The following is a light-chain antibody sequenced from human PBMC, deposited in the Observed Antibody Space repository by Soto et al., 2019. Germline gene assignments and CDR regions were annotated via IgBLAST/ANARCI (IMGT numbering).Light chain of an antibody. CDR3: SSYACSSNV. J-gene: IGLJ1*01. CDR1: SSDVGGYNY. CDR2: EVN. Sequence: QSALTQPPSASGSPGQSVAISCTGTSSDVGGYNYVSWYQQHPGKAPKLMIYEVNKRPSGVPDRFSGSKSGNTASLTVSGLQAEDEADDYCSSYACSSNVFGTGTKLTVL. V-gene: IGLV2-8*01.